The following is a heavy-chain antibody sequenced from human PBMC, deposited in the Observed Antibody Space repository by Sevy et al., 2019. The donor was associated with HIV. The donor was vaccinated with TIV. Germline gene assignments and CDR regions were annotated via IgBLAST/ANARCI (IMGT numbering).Heavy chain of an antibody. J-gene: IGHJ4*02. Sequence: GSLRLSCAASGFTFSKYSMSWVRQPPGKGLEWVSTLSFGCGQINYADSVKGRFTISRDNSKSSVYLQMNNLRPEDTAVYYCAREGCTKPHDYWGQGTLVTVSS. CDR2: LSFGCGQI. CDR1: GFTFSKYS. CDR3: AREGCTKPHDY. V-gene: IGHV3-23*01. D-gene: IGHD2-8*01.